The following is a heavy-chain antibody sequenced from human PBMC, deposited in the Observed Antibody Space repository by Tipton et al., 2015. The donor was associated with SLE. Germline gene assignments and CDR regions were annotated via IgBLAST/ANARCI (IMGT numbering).Heavy chain of an antibody. D-gene: IGHD6-13*01. CDR2: INHSGGT. J-gene: IGHJ4*02. CDR3: ASGGLTGVPGIAATVSQNYFDS. V-gene: IGHV4-34*01. CDR1: GGSFSGHS. Sequence: TLSLTCAVSGGSFSGHSWTWIRQPPGKGLEWIGDINHSGGTNYNPSLKSRVTISEGMSKNQFSLRLTSVTAADTAVYYCASGGLTGVPGIAATVSQNYFDSWGQGTLVTVSS.